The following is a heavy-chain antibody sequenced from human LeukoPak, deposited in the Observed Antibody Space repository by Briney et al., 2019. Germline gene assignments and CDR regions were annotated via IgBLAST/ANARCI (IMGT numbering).Heavy chain of an antibody. D-gene: IGHD3-3*01. CDR1: GFTFSSYG. V-gene: IGHV3-30*02. CDR3: AKGYDFWSGWRAFDI. J-gene: IGHJ3*02. Sequence: GGSLRLSCAASGFTFSSYGMHWVRQAPGKGLEWVAFIRYDGSNKYYADSVKGRFTISRDNSKNTLYLQMNSLRAEDTAVYYCAKGYDFWSGWRAFDIWGQGTMVTVSS. CDR2: IRYDGSNK.